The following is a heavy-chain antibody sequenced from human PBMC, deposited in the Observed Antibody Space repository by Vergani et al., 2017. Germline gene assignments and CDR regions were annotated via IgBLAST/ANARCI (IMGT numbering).Heavy chain of an antibody. D-gene: IGHD6-19*01. CDR1: GGSFSGYY. V-gene: IGHV4-34*01. J-gene: IGHJ1*01. Sequence: QVQLQQWGAGLLKPSETLSLTCAVYGGSFSGYYWSWIRQPPGKGLEWIGEINHSGSTNYNPSLKSRVTISVDTSKNQFSLELSSVTAADTAVYYFARGVRAVAAVGYIYFQHWGQGTLVTVSS. CDR3: ARGVRAVAAVGYIYFQH. CDR2: INHSGST.